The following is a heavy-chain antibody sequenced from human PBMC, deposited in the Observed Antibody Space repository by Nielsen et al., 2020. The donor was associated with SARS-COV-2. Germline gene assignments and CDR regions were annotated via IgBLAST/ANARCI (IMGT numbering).Heavy chain of an antibody. CDR2: ISGSGGST. J-gene: IGHJ6*03. D-gene: IGHD3-3*01. CDR3: AKDQIRFLEWLTGYMDV. V-gene: IGHV3-23*01. CDR1: GFTFSSYA. Sequence: GESLKISCAASGFTFSSYAMSWVRQAPGKGLEWVSAISGSGGSTYYADSVKGRFTISRDNSKNTLYLQMNSLRAEDTAVYYCAKDQIRFLEWLTGYMDVWGKGTTVTVSS.